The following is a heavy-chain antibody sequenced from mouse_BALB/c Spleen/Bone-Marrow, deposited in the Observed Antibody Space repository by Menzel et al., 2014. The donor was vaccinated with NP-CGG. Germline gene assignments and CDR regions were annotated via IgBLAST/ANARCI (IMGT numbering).Heavy chain of an antibody. CDR2: IWAGGST. D-gene: IGHD4-1*01. Sequence: QVQLQQSGPGLVAPSQSLSITCTGSGFSLTSYGVHWVRQPPGKGLEWLGVIWAGGSTNYNSALMSRLSISKDNSKSQVFLKMNSLQTDDTAMYYCARDRGLGRFAFFGHVTLATVS. CDR1: GFSLTSYG. V-gene: IGHV2-9*02. J-gene: IGHJ3*01. CDR3: ARDRGLGRFAF.